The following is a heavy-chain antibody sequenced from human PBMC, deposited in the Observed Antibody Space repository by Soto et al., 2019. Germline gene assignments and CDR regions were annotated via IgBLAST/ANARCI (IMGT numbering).Heavy chain of an antibody. CDR3: ARVLTYDYIWGSYRLFDY. D-gene: IGHD3-16*02. J-gene: IGHJ4*02. Sequence: ASVKVSCKASGYTFTSYGISWVRQAPGQGLEWMGWISAYNGNTNYAQKLQGRVTMTTDTSTSTAYMELRSLRSDDTAVYYYARVLTYDYIWGSYRLFDYWGQGTLVPVSS. CDR1: GYTFTSYG. V-gene: IGHV1-18*01. CDR2: ISAYNGNT.